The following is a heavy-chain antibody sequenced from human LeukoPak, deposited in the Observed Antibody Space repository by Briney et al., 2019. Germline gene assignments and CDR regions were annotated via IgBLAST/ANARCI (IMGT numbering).Heavy chain of an antibody. CDR3: ARIREGYCGVGGSNFDS. Sequence: SGPTLVNPTQTLTLTCTFSGFSLSTSGMCVSWIRQPPGKALEWLARIDWDDDKYYSTSLKTRLTISKDTSKNQVVLTMTNMDLVNTPPYSCARIREGYCGVGGSNFDSGGKETLVPVS. D-gene: IGHD2-15*01. V-gene: IGHV2-70*11. J-gene: IGHJ4*02. CDR1: GFSLSTSGMC. CDR2: IDWDDDK.